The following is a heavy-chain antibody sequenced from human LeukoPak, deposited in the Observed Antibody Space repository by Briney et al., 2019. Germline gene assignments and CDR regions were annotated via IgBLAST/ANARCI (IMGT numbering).Heavy chain of an antibody. D-gene: IGHD3-10*01. Sequence: GGSLRLSCAASGFTFSSYWMSWVRQAPGKGLGWVANIKQDGSEKYYVDSVKGRFTISRDNAKNSLYLQMNSLRAEDTAVYYCARDQSVNYYGSGSYYYYMDVWGKGTTVTVSS. CDR2: IKQDGSEK. J-gene: IGHJ6*03. V-gene: IGHV3-7*01. CDR1: GFTFSSYW. CDR3: ARDQSVNYYGSGSYYYYMDV.